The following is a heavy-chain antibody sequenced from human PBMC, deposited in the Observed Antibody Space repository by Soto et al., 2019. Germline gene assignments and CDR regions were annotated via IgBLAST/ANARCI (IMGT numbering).Heavy chain of an antibody. V-gene: IGHV4-39*01. D-gene: IGHD5-12*01. CDR1: GGSISSSSYY. J-gene: IGHJ4*02. CDR3: LRQVPLRGYSGYDPWMWQPLAIGYFDY. Sequence: PSETLSLTCTVSGGSISSSSYYWGWIRQPPGEGLEWIGIIYYSGSTYYNPSLKSRVTISVDTSKNQFSLTLSSVSAADAEVYYCLRQVPLRGYSGYDPWMWQPLAIGYFDYWGQGTLVTVSS. CDR2: IYYSGST.